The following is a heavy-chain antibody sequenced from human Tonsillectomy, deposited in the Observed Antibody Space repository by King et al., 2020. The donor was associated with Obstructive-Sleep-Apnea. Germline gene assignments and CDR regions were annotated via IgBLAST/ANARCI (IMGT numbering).Heavy chain of an antibody. CDR2: ISYSGST. J-gene: IGHJ4*02. V-gene: IGHV4-30-4*07. D-gene: IGHD4-17*01. CDR3: ARDYGDYIRYDY. CDR1: GGSISSGDYS. Sequence: QLQESGPGLVKPSQTLSLTCDVFGGSISSGDYSWSWIRQPPGKGLEWIGDISYSGSTYYTPSLKSRVTISVDTSKNQFSLKLSSVTAADTAVYYCARDYGDYIRYDYWGQGTLVTVSS.